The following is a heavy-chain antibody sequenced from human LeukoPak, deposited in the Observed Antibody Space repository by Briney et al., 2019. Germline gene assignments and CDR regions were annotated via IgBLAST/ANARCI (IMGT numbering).Heavy chain of an antibody. J-gene: IGHJ6*02. CDR1: GFTFSSYG. CDR3: ARDRSVGIFGVVTDLMDV. CDR2: IWYDGSNK. V-gene: IGHV3-33*01. D-gene: IGHD3-3*01. Sequence: GGSLRLSCAASGFTFSSYGMHWVRQAPGKGLEWVAVIWYDGSNKYYADSVKGRFTISRDNSKNTLYLQMNSLRAEDTAVYYCARDRSVGIFGVVTDLMDVWGQGTTVTVSS.